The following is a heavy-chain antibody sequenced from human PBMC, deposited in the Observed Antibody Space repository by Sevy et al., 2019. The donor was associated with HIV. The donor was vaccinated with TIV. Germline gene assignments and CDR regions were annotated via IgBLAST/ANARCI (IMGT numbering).Heavy chain of an antibody. D-gene: IGHD6-19*01. CDR2: IIPIFGTA. V-gene: IGHV1-69*13. Sequence: ASVKVSCKASGGTFSSYAINWVRQAPGQGLEWMGGIIPIFGTANYAQKFQGRVTITADESTSTAYMELSSLRSEDTAVYYCARDWRSSGWYYYFDYWGQGTLVTVSS. J-gene: IGHJ4*02. CDR1: GGTFSSYA. CDR3: ARDWRSSGWYYYFDY.